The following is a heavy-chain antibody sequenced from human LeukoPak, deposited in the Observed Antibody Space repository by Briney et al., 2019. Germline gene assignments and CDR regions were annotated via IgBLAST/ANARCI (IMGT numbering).Heavy chain of an antibody. CDR3: ARRYGSVGAIDY. J-gene: IGHJ4*02. V-gene: IGHV4-34*01. D-gene: IGHD1-26*01. Sequence: SETLSLTCAVYGGSFSGYYWSWIRQPPGKGLEWIGEINHSGSTNYNPSLKSRVTISVDTSKNQFSLKLSSVTAADTAVYYCARRYGSVGAIDYWGQGTLVTVSS. CDR1: GGSFSGYY. CDR2: INHSGST.